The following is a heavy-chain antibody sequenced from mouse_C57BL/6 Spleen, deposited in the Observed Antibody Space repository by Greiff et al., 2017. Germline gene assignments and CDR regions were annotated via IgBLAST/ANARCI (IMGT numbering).Heavy chain of an antibody. CDR1: GYAFSSYW. D-gene: IGHD1-1*01. CDR3: AREYYGSRGNCDD. CDR2: IYPGDGDT. J-gene: IGHJ2*01. V-gene: IGHV1-80*01. Sequence: QVQLQQSGAELVKPGASVKISCKASGYAFSSYWMNWVKQRPGKGLAWIGQIYPGDGDTNYNGKFKGKATLTADKSSSTAYMQLSSLTSEDSAVYFGAREYYGSRGNCDDWGQGTTLTVSS.